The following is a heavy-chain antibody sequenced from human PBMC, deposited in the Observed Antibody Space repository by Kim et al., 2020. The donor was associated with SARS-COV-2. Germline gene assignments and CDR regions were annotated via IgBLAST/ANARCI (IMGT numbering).Heavy chain of an antibody. D-gene: IGHD3-10*01. Sequence: SETLSLTCAVYGGSFSGYYWSWIRQPPGKGLEWIGEINHSGSTNYNPSLKSRVTISVDTSKNQFSLKLSSVTAADTAVYYCARGRYYGSVSPIDYWGQGT. V-gene: IGHV4-34*01. CDR1: GGSFSGYY. CDR2: INHSGST. J-gene: IGHJ4*02. CDR3: ARGRYYGSVSPIDY.